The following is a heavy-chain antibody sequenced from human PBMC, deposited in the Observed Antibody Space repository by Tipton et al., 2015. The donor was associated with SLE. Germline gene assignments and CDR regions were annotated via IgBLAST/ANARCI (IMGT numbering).Heavy chain of an antibody. Sequence: SLRLSCAASGFTFSSYAMSWVRQAPGKGLEWLSYISSSGGTIYYADSVKGRFTISRDNAKNALYLQMKSLRAEDTAVYYCARVGEYGSGWSPYYFDCWGQGILVTVSS. CDR3: ARVGEYGSGWSPYYFDC. CDR2: ISSSGGTI. D-gene: IGHD6-19*01. J-gene: IGHJ4*02. CDR1: GFTFSSYA. V-gene: IGHV3-11*01.